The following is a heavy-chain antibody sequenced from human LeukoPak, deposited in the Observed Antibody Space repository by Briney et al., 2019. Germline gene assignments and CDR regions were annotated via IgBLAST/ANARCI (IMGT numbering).Heavy chain of an antibody. CDR2: IRYDGHNK. D-gene: IGHD3-22*01. CDR3: AKSQNYYDNSGYYYLDY. CDR1: GISFSSFG. V-gene: IGHV3-30*02. Sequence: GGSLRLSCAASGISFSSFGVHWVRQAPGKGPEWVTFIRYDGHNKYYADSVKGRFTISRDNSKNTLYLQMNSLRPEDTAVYYCAKSQNYYDNSGYYYLDYWGQGNLVTVSS. J-gene: IGHJ4*02.